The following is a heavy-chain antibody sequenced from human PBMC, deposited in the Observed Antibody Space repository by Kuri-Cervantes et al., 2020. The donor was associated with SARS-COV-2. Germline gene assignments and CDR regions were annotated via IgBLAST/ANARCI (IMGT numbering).Heavy chain of an antibody. Sequence: ASVKVSCKATGYTFTGYYMHWARQAPGQGLEWMGRINPNSGGTNYAQKFQGRVTMTRDTSISTAYMELSRLRSDDTAVYYCASQLGGGASEYYFDYWGQGTLVTVSS. CDR1: GYTFTGYY. CDR3: ASQLGGGASEYYFDY. CDR2: INPNSGGT. J-gene: IGHJ4*02. V-gene: IGHV1-2*06. D-gene: IGHD2-21*01.